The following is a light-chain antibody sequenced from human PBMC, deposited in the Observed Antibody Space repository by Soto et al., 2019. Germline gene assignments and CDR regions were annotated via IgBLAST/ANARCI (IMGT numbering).Light chain of an antibody. CDR1: QDIGTR. V-gene: IGKV1-12*01. Sequence: DILMTQSPSSVSASVGDRVIISCRANQDIGTRLAWYQQRPGKAPKLLIYAASSLQSGVPSRFSGSGSGTDFTLNIGGLPPEDFGTYYCQQGNSLSITFGQGTRLETK. J-gene: IGKJ5*01. CDR2: AAS. CDR3: QQGNSLSIT.